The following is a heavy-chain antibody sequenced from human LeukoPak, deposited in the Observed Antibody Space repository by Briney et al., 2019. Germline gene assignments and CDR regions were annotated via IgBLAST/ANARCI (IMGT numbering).Heavy chain of an antibody. J-gene: IGHJ5*02. CDR3: ARESTAVAGGYNWFDP. D-gene: IGHD6-19*01. Sequence: SETLSLTCTVSGYSISSGYYWGWIRQPPGKGLEWIGSIYHSGSTYYNPSLKSRVTISVDTSKNQFSLKLSSVTAADTAVYYCARESTAVAGGYNWFDPWGQGTLVTVSS. CDR1: GYSISSGYY. CDR2: IYHSGST. V-gene: IGHV4-38-2*02.